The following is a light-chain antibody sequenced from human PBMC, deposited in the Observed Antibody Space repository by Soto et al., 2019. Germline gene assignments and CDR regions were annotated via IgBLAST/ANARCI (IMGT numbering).Light chain of an antibody. V-gene: IGKV1-39*01. CDR3: QQSYKTPLT. J-gene: IGKJ4*01. CDR1: QTISSW. CDR2: TAS. Sequence: DIQMTQSPSTLSGSVGDRVTITCRASQTISSWLAWYQQKPGKPPTLLIYTASSLQSGVPSRFSGSGSGTDFTLTISSLQPEDFATYYCQQSYKTPLTFGGGTKVDIK.